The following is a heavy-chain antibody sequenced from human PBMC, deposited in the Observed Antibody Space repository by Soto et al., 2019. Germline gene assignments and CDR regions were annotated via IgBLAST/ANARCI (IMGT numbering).Heavy chain of an antibody. Sequence: PSETLSLTCTVSGGSISSGSYFWGWIRQPPGKGLEWIGSIYYSGSTNYNPSLKSRVTISVDTSKNKFSLKLSSVTAADTAVYYCASGPYDFWSGYYDYWGQGTLVTVSS. J-gene: IGHJ4*02. D-gene: IGHD3-3*01. CDR3: ASGPYDFWSGYYDY. V-gene: IGHV4-39*07. CDR2: IYYSGST. CDR1: GGSISSGSYF.